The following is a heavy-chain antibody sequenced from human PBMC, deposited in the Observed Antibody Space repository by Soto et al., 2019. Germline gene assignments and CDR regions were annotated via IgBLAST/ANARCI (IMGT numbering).Heavy chain of an antibody. J-gene: IGHJ5*02. CDR3: ARDTYSGYDFGL. D-gene: IGHD5-12*01. Sequence: QVQLRESGPGLVKPSQTLSLTCSVSGASVAGGSYYWSWVRQPPGKGLEWIGYIPSRGRPFYIPSLTSRGTISADTSKNQLSLQLTSVTAADTAVYYCARDTYSGYDFGLWGQGTLVTVSS. CDR1: GASVAGGSYY. V-gene: IGHV4-30-4*01. CDR2: IPSRGRP.